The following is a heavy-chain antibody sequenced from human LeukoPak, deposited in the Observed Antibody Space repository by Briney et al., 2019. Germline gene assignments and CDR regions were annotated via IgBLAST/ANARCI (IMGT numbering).Heavy chain of an antibody. CDR1: GFTFSSHN. CDR2: ISSSGSNI. CDR3: AKTTVDY. D-gene: IGHD4-17*01. V-gene: IGHV3-48*01. J-gene: IGHJ4*02. Sequence: PGGSLRLSCEASGFTFSSHNMNWVRQAPGKGLEWVSYISSSGSNIYYADSVKGRFTISRDNAKNSLYLQMNSLRAEDTAVYYCAKTTVDYWGQGTLVTVSS.